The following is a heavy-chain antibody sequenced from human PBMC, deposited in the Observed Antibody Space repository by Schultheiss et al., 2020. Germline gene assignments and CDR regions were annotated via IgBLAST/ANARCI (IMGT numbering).Heavy chain of an antibody. V-gene: IGHV4-39*07. CDR1: GGSISSSSYY. CDR2: IYYSGST. D-gene: IGHD2-15*01. Sequence: SETLSLTCTVSGGSISSSSYYWGWIRQPPGKGLEWIGRIYYSGSTHCTPSLKSRVSISLDTSKNQFSLNLNSVTAADTAVYYCPRRNTPNWFDPWGQGTLVTVSS. CDR3: PRRNTPNWFDP. J-gene: IGHJ5*02.